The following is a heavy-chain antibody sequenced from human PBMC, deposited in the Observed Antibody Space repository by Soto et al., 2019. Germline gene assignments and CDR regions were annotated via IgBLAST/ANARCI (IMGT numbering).Heavy chain of an antibody. V-gene: IGHV2-5*01. D-gene: IGHD2-21*01. CDR2: IYWNDDE. CDR1: GFSLGDFGEG. J-gene: IGHJ4*02. Sequence: QITLEESGPTLVKPTQTLTLTCSFSGFSLGDFGEGVGWVRQPPGEALEWLALIYWNDDERYNPSLESRLTISKDTSRDQVVLTMTNMDPPTTASYHCAHERGCCGPRGYWGLGTRVTVSS. CDR3: AHERGCCGPRGY.